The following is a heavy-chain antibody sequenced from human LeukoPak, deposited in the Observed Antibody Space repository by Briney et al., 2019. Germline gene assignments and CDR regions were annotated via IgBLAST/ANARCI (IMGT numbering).Heavy chain of an antibody. J-gene: IGHJ5*02. CDR2: IYTSGST. V-gene: IGHV4-4*07. D-gene: IGHD6-6*01. CDR3: ARALYSSSSVDWFDP. Sequence: SETLSLTCTVSGGSISSYYWSWIRQPAGKGLEWIGRIYTSGSTNYNPSLKSRVTMSVDTSKNQFSLKLSSVTAADTAVYYCARALYSSSSVDWFDPWGQGTLVTVSS. CDR1: GGSISSYY.